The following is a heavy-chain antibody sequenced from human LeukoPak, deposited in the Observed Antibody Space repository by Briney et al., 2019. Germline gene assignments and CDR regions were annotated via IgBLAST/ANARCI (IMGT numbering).Heavy chain of an antibody. J-gene: IGHJ5*02. CDR1: GESFSGYY. CDR2: INHSGST. V-gene: IGHV4-34*01. Sequence: KPSETLSLTCAVYGESFSGYYWNWIRQPPGKGLEWIGEINHSGSTSYNPSLKSRVTISEDPSKNQFSLELNSVTASDTAVYYCARGGRGFDPWGQGTLVTVSS. CDR3: ARGGRGFDP.